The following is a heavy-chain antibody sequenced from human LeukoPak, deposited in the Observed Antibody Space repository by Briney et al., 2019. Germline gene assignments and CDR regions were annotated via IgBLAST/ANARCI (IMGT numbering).Heavy chain of an antibody. CDR3: AGPTLGAAPFDY. D-gene: IGHD1-26*01. Sequence: ASVKVSCKASGYTFTSYGISWVRQAPGQGLEWMGWISVYNGNTNYAQKLQGRVTMTTDTSTSTAYMELRSLRSDDTAVYYCAGPTLGAAPFDYWGQGTLVTVSS. CDR1: GYTFTSYG. CDR2: ISVYNGNT. J-gene: IGHJ4*02. V-gene: IGHV1-18*01.